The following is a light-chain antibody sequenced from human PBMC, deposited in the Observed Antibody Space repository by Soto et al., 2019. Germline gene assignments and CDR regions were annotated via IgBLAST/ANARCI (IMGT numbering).Light chain of an antibody. V-gene: IGKV3-20*01. J-gene: IGKJ2*01. CDR2: AAS. CDR3: QQSYSTPLYT. CDR1: QSVSSSY. Sequence: EIVLTQSPGTLSLSPGERATLSCRASQSVSSSYLAWYQQKPGQAPRLLIYAASSLQSGVPSRFSGSGSGTDFTLTISSLQPEDFATYYCQQSYSTPLYTFGQGTKLEIK.